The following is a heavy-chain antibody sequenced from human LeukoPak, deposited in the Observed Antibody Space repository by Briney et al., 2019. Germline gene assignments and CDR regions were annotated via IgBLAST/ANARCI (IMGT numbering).Heavy chain of an antibody. CDR2: IGYDGSKI. V-gene: IGHV3-30*02. Sequence: GGSLRLSCAASGFTFSRSGMHWVRQAPGKGLEWVTFIGYDGSKIYYADSVKGRFTIPRDNSKNTLYLQMNSLRAEDTAVYYCAKEGRGGFDIWGQGTMVTVSS. CDR1: GFTFSRSG. D-gene: IGHD3-16*01. J-gene: IGHJ3*02. CDR3: AKEGRGGFDI.